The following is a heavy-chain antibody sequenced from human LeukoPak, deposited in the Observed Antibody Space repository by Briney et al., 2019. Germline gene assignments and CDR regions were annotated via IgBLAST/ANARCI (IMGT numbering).Heavy chain of an antibody. V-gene: IGHV3-30*18. J-gene: IGHJ4*02. D-gene: IGHD5-18*01. CDR2: MSSGGNKE. Sequence: GRSLRLSCAASGFTFSTYGMHWVRQAPGKGLEWVAVMSSGGNKEYYADSVRDRFTISRDNTNNTLSLQMNSLRPEDTAVYYCAKGLRGYYYFDYWGQGTLVTVSS. CDR3: AKGLRGYYYFDY. CDR1: GFTFSTYG.